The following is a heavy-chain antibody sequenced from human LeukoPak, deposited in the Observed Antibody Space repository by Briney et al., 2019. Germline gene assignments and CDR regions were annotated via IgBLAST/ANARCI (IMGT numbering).Heavy chain of an antibody. CDR3: ARDGGNLEPLGY. CDR2: IWYDGSTR. D-gene: IGHD4-23*01. V-gene: IGHV3-33*01. Sequence: PGRSLRLSCAASGFSFKDTGMHWVRQAPGKSPEWLTIIWYDGSTRYYAAYVKGRFTVSGDNSKNILYLQMNRLRAEDTAVYYCARDGGNLEPLGYWGQGTLVTVSS. CDR1: GFSFKDTG. J-gene: IGHJ4*02.